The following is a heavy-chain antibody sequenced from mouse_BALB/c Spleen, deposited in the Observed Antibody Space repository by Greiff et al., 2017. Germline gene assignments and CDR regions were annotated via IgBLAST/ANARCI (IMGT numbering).Heavy chain of an antibody. CDR3: ARSTATDAMDY. D-gene: IGHD1-2*01. V-gene: IGHV1-69*02. Sequence: QVHVKQPGAELVKPGAPVKLSCKASGYTFTSYWMNWVKQRPGRGLEWIGRIDPSDSETHYNQKFKDKATLTVDKSSSTAYIQLSSLTSEDSAVYYCARSTATDAMDYWGQGTSVTVSS. J-gene: IGHJ4*01. CDR1: GYTFTSYW. CDR2: IDPSDSET.